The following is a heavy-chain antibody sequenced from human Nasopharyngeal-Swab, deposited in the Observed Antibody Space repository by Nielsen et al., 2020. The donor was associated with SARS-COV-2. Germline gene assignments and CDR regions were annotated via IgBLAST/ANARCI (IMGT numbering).Heavy chain of an antibody. Sequence: SVKVSCKASGGTFSSYAISWVRQAPGQGLEWMGGIIPIFGTANYAQKFQGRVTITADESTSTAYMELSSLRSEDTAVYYCARSPAHSSSWYFGRYYYGMDAWGQGTTVTVSS. CDR3: ARSPAHSSSWYFGRYYYGMDA. V-gene: IGHV1-69*13. J-gene: IGHJ6*02. D-gene: IGHD6-13*01. CDR1: GGTFSSYA. CDR2: IIPIFGTA.